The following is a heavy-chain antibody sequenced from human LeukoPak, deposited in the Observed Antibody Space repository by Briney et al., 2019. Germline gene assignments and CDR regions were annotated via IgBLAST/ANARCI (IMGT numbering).Heavy chain of an antibody. D-gene: IGHD5-12*01. V-gene: IGHV1-2*02. CDR2: IDPNSGGT. Sequence: ASVKVSCKASGYTFTSYDINWVRQAPGQGLEWMGWIDPNSGGTNHAQNFQGRVTMTRDTSISTAYMELSRLRSDDTAVYYCARGLRGSPAFDQWGQGTLVTVSS. J-gene: IGHJ5*02. CDR1: GYTFTSYD. CDR3: ARGLRGSPAFDQ.